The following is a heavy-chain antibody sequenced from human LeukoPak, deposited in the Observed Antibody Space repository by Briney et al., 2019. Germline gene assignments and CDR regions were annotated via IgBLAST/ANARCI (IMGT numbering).Heavy chain of an antibody. V-gene: IGHV4-30-2*01. CDR1: GGSISSGGYY. CDR3: ANLGKYCRGFSCYK. Sequence: PSETLSLTCTVSGGSISSGGYYWSWIRQPPGKGREWIGYIYHSGSTYYNPSLKSRVTISVDRSKNQFSLKLSSVTAADTAVYYCANLGKYCRGFSCYKWGQGTLVTVSS. D-gene: IGHD2-2*02. J-gene: IGHJ4*02. CDR2: IYHSGST.